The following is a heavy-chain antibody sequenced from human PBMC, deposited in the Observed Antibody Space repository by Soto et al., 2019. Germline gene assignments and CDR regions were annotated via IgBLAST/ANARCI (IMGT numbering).Heavy chain of an antibody. V-gene: IGHV4-30-4*01. D-gene: IGHD2-2*01. CDR2: TFHSGAT. J-gene: IGHJ4*02. CDR1: GDSISSGFYY. Sequence: SETLSLTCTVSGDSISSGFYYWTWLRQTPGKGLEWIGYTFHSGATYFNSSLEGRVSISVDTSKNQFLLKLTSVTAADTAVYYCARGGHVGSATSCCHNFWGQGTLVTV. CDR3: ARGGHVGSATSCCHNF.